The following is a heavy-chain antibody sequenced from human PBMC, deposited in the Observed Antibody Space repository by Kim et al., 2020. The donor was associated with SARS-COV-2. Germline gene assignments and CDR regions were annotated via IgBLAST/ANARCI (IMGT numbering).Heavy chain of an antibody. CDR1: GYTFTSYD. D-gene: IGHD1-1*01. V-gene: IGHV1-8*01. J-gene: IGHJ6*02. CDR2: MNPNSGNT. Sequence: ASVKVSCKASGYTFTSYDINWVRQATGQGLEWMGWMNPNSGNTGYAQKFQGRVTMTRNTSISTAYMELSSLRSEDTAVYYCARNQVIRLPTNYYYYGMDVWGQGTTVTVSS. CDR3: ARNQVIRLPTNYYYYGMDV.